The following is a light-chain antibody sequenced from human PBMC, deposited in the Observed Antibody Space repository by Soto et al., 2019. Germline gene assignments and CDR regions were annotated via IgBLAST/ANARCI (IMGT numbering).Light chain of an antibody. CDR2: AAS. Sequence: EIVLTQSPGTLSLSPGERATLSCRASQSINNRYLAWYQQKPGQAPRLLIYAASSRATGIPDRFSGSGSGTDFPLTIRRLEPEDFAVYYCQQFGSSPGFTFGGGTKVEIK. J-gene: IGKJ4*01. V-gene: IGKV3-20*01. CDR3: QQFGSSPGFT. CDR1: QSINNRY.